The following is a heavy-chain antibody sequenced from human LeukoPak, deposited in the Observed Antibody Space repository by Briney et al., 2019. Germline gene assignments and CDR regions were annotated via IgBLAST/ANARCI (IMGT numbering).Heavy chain of an antibody. CDR1: RFTFSNYW. J-gene: IGHJ4*02. D-gene: IGHD2-21*02. CDR2: MNQDGSKK. CDR3: AKWGPHCVGDYCPALDS. V-gene: IGHV3-7*01. Sequence: GGSLRLSCVASRFTFSNYWMSWVRQAPGKGLEWVANMNQDGSKKVYADSMKGRFTISRDNAKESLYLQLNSLRADDTAVYYCAKWGPHCVGDYCPALDSWGQGTLVTVSS.